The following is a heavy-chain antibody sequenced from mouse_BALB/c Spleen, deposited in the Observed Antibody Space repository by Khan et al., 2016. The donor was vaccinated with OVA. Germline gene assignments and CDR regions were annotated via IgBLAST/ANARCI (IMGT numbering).Heavy chain of an antibody. CDR2: ISTYYGDA. V-gene: IGHV1S137*01. J-gene: IGHJ3*01. CDR1: GYTFTDFA. CDR3: ARGNGNYRFAY. D-gene: IGHD2-1*01. Sequence: QVQLQQSGAELVRPGVSVKISCKGSGYTFTDFAMHWVKQSHAKSLEWIGVISTYYGDANYNQKFKGKAKMTVDKSSSTAYMELARLTSEDSAIYYCARGNGNYRFAYWGQGTLVTVSA.